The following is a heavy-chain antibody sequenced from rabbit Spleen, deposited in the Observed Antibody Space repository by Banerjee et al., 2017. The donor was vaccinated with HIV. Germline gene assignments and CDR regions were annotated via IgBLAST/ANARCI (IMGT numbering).Heavy chain of an antibody. V-gene: IGHV1S45*01. CDR2: INASTGKP. CDR3: AENLVTVIGWNFNL. Sequence: QDQLVESGGGLVQPEGSLTLPCKSIGFSFIVRDVRCWVPQAQGKGLDWIACINASTGKPVYATWANGRFTISRTSSTTVTLQMTSLTAADRATNFCAENLVTVIGWNFNLWAPGTLVTVS. CDR1: GFSFIVRDV. J-gene: IGHJ4*01. D-gene: IGHD5-1*01.